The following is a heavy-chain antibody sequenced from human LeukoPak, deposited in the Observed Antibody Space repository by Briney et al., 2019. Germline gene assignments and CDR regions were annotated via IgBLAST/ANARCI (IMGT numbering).Heavy chain of an antibody. J-gene: IGHJ5*02. V-gene: IGHV1-8*01. CDR3: ARELLMVRGNWFDP. Sequence: GASVKVSCKASGYTFTSYDINWVRQATGQGLEWMGWMNPNSGNTGYAQKFQGRVTITRNTSISTAYMELSSLRSEDTAVYYCARELLMVRGNWFDPWGQGTLVTVSS. D-gene: IGHD3-10*01. CDR1: GYTFTSYD. CDR2: MNPNSGNT.